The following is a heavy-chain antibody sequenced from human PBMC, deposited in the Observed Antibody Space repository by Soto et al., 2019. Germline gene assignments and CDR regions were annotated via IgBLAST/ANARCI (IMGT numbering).Heavy chain of an antibody. CDR1: GGSLSAYY. Sequence: SETLSLTCAVYGGSLSAYYWSWIRQPPGKGLEWIGEINPSGTTNYNPSLKSRVTISVDTSKNQFSLKLSSVTAADTAVYYCARDDYDFWSGYYYGMDVWGQGTTVTVSS. V-gene: IGHV4-34*01. J-gene: IGHJ6*02. CDR3: ARDDYDFWSGYYYGMDV. D-gene: IGHD3-3*01. CDR2: INPSGTT.